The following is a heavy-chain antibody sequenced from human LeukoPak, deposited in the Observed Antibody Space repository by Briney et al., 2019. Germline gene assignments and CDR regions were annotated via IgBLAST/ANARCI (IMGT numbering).Heavy chain of an antibody. CDR3: AKDERGANWFDP. D-gene: IGHD3-16*01. CDR2: ISGSVGST. J-gene: IGHJ5*02. Sequence: PGGSLRLSCALSGFTFRRCAMRCVRESPGGGVEGVSAISGSVGSTYYAGSVTGPFTISRDNSKNTLYLQMNSLRAEDTAVYYWAKDERGANWFDPWGQGTLVTVSS. CDR1: GFTFRRCA. V-gene: IGHV3-23*01.